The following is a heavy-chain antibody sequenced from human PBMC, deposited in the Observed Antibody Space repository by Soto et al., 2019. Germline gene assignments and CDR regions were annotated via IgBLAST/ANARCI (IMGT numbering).Heavy chain of an antibody. J-gene: IGHJ3*02. CDR2: IHHSGRT. D-gene: IGHD2-2*01. CDR3: ARGECSSNYCFTRWALDI. CDR1: GGSFSGYY. Sequence: PSETLSLTCAVYGGSFSGYYWTWIRQTPGKGLEWIGEIHHSGRTNHNPSLKSRVSISADTSKTQFSLSLTSVTAADTAVYYCARGECSSNYCFTRWALDIWGQGTVVTVSS. V-gene: IGHV4-34*01.